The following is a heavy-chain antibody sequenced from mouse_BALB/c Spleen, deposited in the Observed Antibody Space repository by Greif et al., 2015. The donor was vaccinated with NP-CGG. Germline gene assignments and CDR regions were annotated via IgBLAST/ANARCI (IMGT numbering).Heavy chain of an antibody. CDR1: GYTFTSYW. Sequence: LQQSGSELVRPGASAKLSCKASGYTFTSYWMHWVKQRPGQGLEWIGNIYPGSGSTNYDEKFKSKATLTVDTSSSTAYMQLSSLTSEDSAVYYCTSYYGSSPRWFAYWGQGTLVTVSA. V-gene: IGHV1S22*01. CDR2: IYPGSGST. CDR3: TSYYGSSPRWFAY. J-gene: IGHJ3*01. D-gene: IGHD1-1*01.